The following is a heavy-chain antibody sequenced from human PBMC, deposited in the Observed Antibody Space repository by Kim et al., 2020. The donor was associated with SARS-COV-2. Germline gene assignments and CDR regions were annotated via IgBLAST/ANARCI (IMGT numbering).Heavy chain of an antibody. V-gene: IGHV3-23*01. J-gene: IGHJ4*02. CDR2: GGGT. Sequence: GGGTNYADSVKGRFTISRDNSRNTLYLQMNSLRAEDTAVYYCVKGRFLIDYWGQGTLVTVSS. CDR3: VKGRFLIDY. D-gene: IGHD2-21*01.